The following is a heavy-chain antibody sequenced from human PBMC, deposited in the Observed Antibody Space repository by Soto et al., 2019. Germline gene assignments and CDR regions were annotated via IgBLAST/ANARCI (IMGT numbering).Heavy chain of an antibody. CDR3: AKDPHAPLDYYGSGIRTEYN. CDR1: GFTFSSYA. D-gene: IGHD3-10*01. J-gene: IGHJ4*02. Sequence: GESLKISCAASGFTFSSYAMSWVRQAPGKGLEWVSAISGSGGSTYYADSVKGRFTISRDNSKNTLYLQMNSLRAEDTAVYYCAKDPHAPLDYYGSGIRTEYNWGQGTLVTVSS. V-gene: IGHV3-23*01. CDR2: ISGSGGST.